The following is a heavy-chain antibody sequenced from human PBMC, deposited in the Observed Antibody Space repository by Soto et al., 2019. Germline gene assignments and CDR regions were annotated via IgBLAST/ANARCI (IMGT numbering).Heavy chain of an antibody. CDR2: IYYSGSA. CDR3: ARTRTDGSCPFVS. D-gene: IGHD2-15*01. J-gene: IGHJ4*02. Sequence: SETLSLSCAVSRGSISSGGYYWSWVRQQQGKGLEWIGYIYYSGSAFYNPSLRSRVTMSLDTSKNQFSLPLMSVTATDTAASYCARTRTDGSCPFVSWGQGGQVTVSS. V-gene: IGHV4-31*11. CDR1: RGSISSGGYY.